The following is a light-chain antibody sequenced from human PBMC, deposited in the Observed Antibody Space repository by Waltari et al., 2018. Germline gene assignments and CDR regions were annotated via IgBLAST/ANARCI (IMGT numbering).Light chain of an antibody. CDR1: QSVLYSSNNKNY. CDR2: WAS. CDR3: QQSYSTPLT. J-gene: IGKJ4*01. Sequence: DIVMTHSPDSLAVSLGARATINCKSSQSVLYSSNNKNYLAWYQQKPGQPPKLLIYWASTRASGVPDRFSGSGSGTDFTLTISSLQAEDVAVYYCQQSYSTPLTFGGGTKVEIK. V-gene: IGKV4-1*01.